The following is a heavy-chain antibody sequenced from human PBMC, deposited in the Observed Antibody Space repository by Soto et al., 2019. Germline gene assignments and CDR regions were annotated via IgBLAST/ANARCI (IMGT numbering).Heavy chain of an antibody. Sequence: QVQLQESGPGLVKPSQTLSLTCTVSGGSISSGGYYWSWIRQHPGKGLEWIGYIYYSGSTYYNPSLNSRVTISLDTSKIQFSLKLSSVTAVDTAVYYCARFRGSWGSYYFDYWGQGTLVNVSS. CDR3: ARFRGSWGSYYFDY. CDR2: IYYSGST. V-gene: IGHV4-31*03. D-gene: IGHD3-16*01. CDR1: GGSISSGGYY. J-gene: IGHJ4*02.